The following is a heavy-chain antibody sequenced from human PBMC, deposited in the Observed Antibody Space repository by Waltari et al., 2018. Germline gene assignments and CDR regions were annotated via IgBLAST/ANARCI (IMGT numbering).Heavy chain of an antibody. CDR2: FNPDSGGT. Sequence: QVQLVQSGAEVKKPGASVKVSCKASGYIFTDYYIRWVRQAPGRGLEWVGRFNPDSGGTNYAQKFQGRVTMTTDTSITTAYMELSRLTSDDTALYYCVRGSGGYSWFDPWGQGTLLTVSS. CDR3: VRGSGGYSWFDP. D-gene: IGHD3-10*01. J-gene: IGHJ5*02. CDR1: GYIFTDYY. V-gene: IGHV1-2*06.